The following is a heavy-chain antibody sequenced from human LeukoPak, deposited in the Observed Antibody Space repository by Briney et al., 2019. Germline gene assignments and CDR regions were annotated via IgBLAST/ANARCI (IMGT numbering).Heavy chain of an antibody. CDR1: GFTFSSYG. CDR3: AKVMGATVPGY. V-gene: IGHV3-30*18. J-gene: IGHJ4*02. Sequence: GRSLRLSCAASGFTFSSYGMHWVRQAPGKGLEWVAVISYDGSNKYYADSVKGRFTISRDNSKNTLYLQVNSLRAEDTAVYYCAKVMGATVPGYWGQGTLVTVSS. CDR2: ISYDGSNK. D-gene: IGHD1-26*01.